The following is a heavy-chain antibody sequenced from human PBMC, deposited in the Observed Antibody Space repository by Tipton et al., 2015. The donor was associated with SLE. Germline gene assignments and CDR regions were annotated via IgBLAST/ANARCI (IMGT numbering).Heavy chain of an antibody. CDR3: ARGGDSGVWYSSGQDAFDI. CDR1: GGSFSXYY. J-gene: IGHJ3*02. Sequence: TLSLTCAVYGGSFSXYYWSWIRQPPGKGLEWIGEINHSGSTNYNPSLKSRVTISVDTSKNQFSLKLSSVTAADTAVYYCARGGDSGVWYSSGQDAFDIWGQGTMVTVSS. D-gene: IGHD6-19*01. V-gene: IGHV4-34*01. CDR2: INHSGST.